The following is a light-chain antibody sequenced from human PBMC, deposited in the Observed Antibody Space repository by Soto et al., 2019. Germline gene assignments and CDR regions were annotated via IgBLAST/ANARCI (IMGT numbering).Light chain of an antibody. CDR2: YDS. CDR1: NIGSKS. J-gene: IGLJ2*01. V-gene: IGLV3-21*04. CDR3: QVGDNSRDHPV. Sequence: SYELTQPPSVSVAPGKTARITCGGNNIGSKSVHWYQQKPGQAPVLVIYYDSDRPSGIPERFSGSNSGNTATLTISRVEAGDEADYYCQVGDNSRDHPVFGGGTK.